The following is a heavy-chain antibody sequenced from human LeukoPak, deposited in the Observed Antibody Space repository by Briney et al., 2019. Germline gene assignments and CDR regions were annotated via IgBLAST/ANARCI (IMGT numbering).Heavy chain of an antibody. V-gene: IGHV4-39*01. CDR3: ARRIVGAPRGAFDI. Sequence: SETLSLTCTVSGGSISSSSYYWGWIRQPPGKGLEGIGSIYYSGSTSYNPSLKSRVTISVDTSKNQFSLKLSSVTAADTAVYYCARRIVGAPRGAFDIWGQGTMVTVSS. CDR1: GGSISSSSYY. D-gene: IGHD1-26*01. J-gene: IGHJ3*02. CDR2: IYYSGST.